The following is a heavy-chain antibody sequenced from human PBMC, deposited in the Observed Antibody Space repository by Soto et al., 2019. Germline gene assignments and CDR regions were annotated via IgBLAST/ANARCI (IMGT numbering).Heavy chain of an antibody. D-gene: IGHD4-17*01. Sequence: EVQLLESGGGLGQPGGSLRLSCAASGFTFSSYAMSWVRQAPGKGLEWVSAISGSGGSTYYADSVKGRFTISRDNSKNTLYLQMNSLRAEDTAVYHCAKESTVTPQYWYFDLWGRGTLVTVSS. CDR3: AKESTVTPQYWYFDL. CDR2: ISGSGGST. J-gene: IGHJ2*01. CDR1: GFTFSSYA. V-gene: IGHV3-23*01.